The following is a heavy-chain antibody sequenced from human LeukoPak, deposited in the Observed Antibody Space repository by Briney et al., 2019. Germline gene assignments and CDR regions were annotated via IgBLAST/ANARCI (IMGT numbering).Heavy chain of an antibody. CDR2: IRSSGGST. V-gene: IGHV3-23*01. CDR1: GFTFRSYD. J-gene: IGHJ3*02. D-gene: IGHD3-16*01. CDR3: AKGRTVAGGGNAFDI. Sequence: QPGGSLRLSCAASGFTFRSYDMSWVRQAPGKGLEWVSGIRSSGGSTYYADSVKGRFTISRDNSKNALYLQMNSLRAEDTAVYYCAKGRTVAGGGNAFDIWGQGTMVSVSS.